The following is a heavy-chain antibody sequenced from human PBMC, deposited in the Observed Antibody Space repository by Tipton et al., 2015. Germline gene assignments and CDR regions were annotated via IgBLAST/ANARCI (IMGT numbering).Heavy chain of an antibody. J-gene: IGHJ4*02. CDR1: GFTVITNY. D-gene: IGHD2-15*01. CDR3: ARGFRGRGYYFDY. CDR2: IYPGATT. V-gene: IGHV3-53*01. Sequence: SLRLSCAASGFTVITNYMSWVRQAPGKGPEWVSIIYPGATTYYADSVRGRFIIFRDNSKNTLYLQMSSLRAEDTAVYYCARGFRGRGYYFDYWGQGTPVTVSS.